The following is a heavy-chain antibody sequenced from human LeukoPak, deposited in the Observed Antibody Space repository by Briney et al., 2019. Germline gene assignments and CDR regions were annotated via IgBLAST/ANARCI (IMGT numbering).Heavy chain of an antibody. V-gene: IGHV3-7*01. CDR1: GFTFSTYW. CDR3: ARKEWWFAA. Sequence: GGSLRLSCAVSGFTFSTYWMSWVRQAPGKGLEWVANIKYDGSEKYYVDSVKGRFTISRDNARNSLYLQMNSLRVEDTAVYYCARKEWWFAAGGQGTLVTVSP. CDR2: IKYDGSEK. J-gene: IGHJ5*02. D-gene: IGHD2-8*01.